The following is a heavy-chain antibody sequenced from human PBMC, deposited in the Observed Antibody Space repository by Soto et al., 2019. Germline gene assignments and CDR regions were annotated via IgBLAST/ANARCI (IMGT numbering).Heavy chain of an antibody. CDR2: IYYSGST. CDR1: GGSISSSSYY. Sequence: ETLSLTCTVSGGSISSSSYYWGWIRQPPGKGLEWIGSIYYSGSTYYNPSLKSRVTISVDTSKNQFSLKLSSVTAADTAVYYCARHVGPHQGLRYCRGGSCSFYFDSWGRGPWSPSPQ. CDR3: ARHVGPHQGLRYCRGGSCSFYFDS. V-gene: IGHV4-39*01. D-gene: IGHD2-15*01. J-gene: IGHJ4*02.